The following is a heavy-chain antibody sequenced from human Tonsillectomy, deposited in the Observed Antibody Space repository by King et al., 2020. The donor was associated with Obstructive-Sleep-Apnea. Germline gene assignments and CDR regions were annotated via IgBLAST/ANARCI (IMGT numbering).Heavy chain of an antibody. CDR2: IIPIFGTA. D-gene: IGHD2-21*02. Sequence: QLVQSGAEVKKPGSSVKVSCKASGGTFSSYAISWVRQAPGQGLEWMGEIIPIFGTANYAQKVQGRVTITADESTSTAYMELSSVRSEDTAVYYCSLLVSAVTALRHFDYWGQGPLVTVSS. V-gene: IGHV1-69*01. CDR3: SLLVSAVTALRHFDY. J-gene: IGHJ4*02. CDR1: GGTFSSYA.